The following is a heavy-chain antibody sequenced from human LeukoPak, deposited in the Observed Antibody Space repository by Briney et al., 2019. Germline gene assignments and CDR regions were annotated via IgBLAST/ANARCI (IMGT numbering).Heavy chain of an antibody. Sequence: GASLRLSCAASEFTFSSYAMSWVRQAPGKGLEWVSAIGGSGVNTYYADSVKGRFTISRDNSKNTLYLQMSSLRAEDTAVYYCAKDSLKEGGHWFDPWGQGTLVTVSS. CDR3: AKDSLKEGGHWFDP. D-gene: IGHD3-16*01. CDR2: IGGSGVNT. J-gene: IGHJ5*02. CDR1: EFTFSSYA. V-gene: IGHV3-23*01.